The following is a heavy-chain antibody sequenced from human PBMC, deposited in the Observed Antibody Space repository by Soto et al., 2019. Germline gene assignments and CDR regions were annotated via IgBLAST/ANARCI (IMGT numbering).Heavy chain of an antibody. CDR2: ISSSSSYI. D-gene: IGHD6-6*01. Sequence: EVQLVGSGGGLVKPGGSLRLSCAASGFTFSSYSMNWVRQGPGKGLEWVSSISSSSSYIYYADSVKGRFTISRDNAKNSLYLQMNSLRAEDTAVYYCARRRIAARLIYYYYGMDVWGQGTTVTVSS. CDR3: ARRRIAARLIYYYYGMDV. J-gene: IGHJ6*02. V-gene: IGHV3-21*01. CDR1: GFTFSSYS.